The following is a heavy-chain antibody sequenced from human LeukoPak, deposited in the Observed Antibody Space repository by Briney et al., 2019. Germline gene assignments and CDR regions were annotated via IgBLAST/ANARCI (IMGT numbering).Heavy chain of an antibody. V-gene: IGHV4-59*01. CDR2: ISSSGST. CDR3: AGNPNYFDSRGFYSDY. D-gene: IGHD3-22*01. J-gene: IGHJ4*02. Sequence: PECLSLTCTVSGGSISSYYWSWIRQPPGKGLEWIGYISSSGSTNYNPSLESRVTMSVDTSKNQFSLKLTSETAADTAVYYCAGNPNYFDSRGFYSDYWGQGTLVTVSS. CDR1: GGSISSYY.